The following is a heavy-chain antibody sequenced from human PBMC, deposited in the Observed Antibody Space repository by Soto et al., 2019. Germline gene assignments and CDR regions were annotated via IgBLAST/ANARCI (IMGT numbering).Heavy chain of an antibody. CDR3: ARGPTDYYDNSANYFLDY. J-gene: IGHJ4*02. D-gene: IGHD3-22*01. Sequence: QVQLVQSGAEVKKPGASVEVSCKASGYTFITYGVSWVRQAPGQGLDWLGWISTYNGNTRYAERLQGRVTMTPDTTTNTAYMELRNLRSDDTAVYYCARGPTDYYDNSANYFLDYWGQGTLVTVSS. CDR1: GYTFITYG. CDR2: ISTYNGNT. V-gene: IGHV1-18*01.